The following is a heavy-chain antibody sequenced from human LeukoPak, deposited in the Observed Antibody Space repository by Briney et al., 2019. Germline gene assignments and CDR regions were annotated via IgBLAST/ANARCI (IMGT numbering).Heavy chain of an antibody. CDR3: GRDPNGDYIGAFDM. CDR2: IRGSGGST. Sequence: GSLRLSSADSGFTFSSYAMIWVRQAPGKGLEWVSAIRGSGGSTYYADSVKDRFTISRDNSKNTLYLQMNSLRAEDTAVYYCGRDPNGDYIGAFDMWGQGTVVTVSS. J-gene: IGHJ3*02. D-gene: IGHD4-17*01. CDR1: GFTFSSYA. V-gene: IGHV3-23*01.